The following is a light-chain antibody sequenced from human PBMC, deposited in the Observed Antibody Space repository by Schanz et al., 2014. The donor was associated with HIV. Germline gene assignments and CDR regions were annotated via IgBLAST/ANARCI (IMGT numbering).Light chain of an antibody. V-gene: IGKV3-20*01. CDR2: GAS. CDR1: QSVSTY. CDR3: QHYGTSLRT. Sequence: EIVLTQSPVTLSLSPGERATLSCRASQSVSTYLAWYQQKPGQSPRLLIYGASKRATGIPPRFSGSGSGTDFTLTINSLEAEDFAVYYCQHYGTSLRTFGQGTKVEIK. J-gene: IGKJ1*01.